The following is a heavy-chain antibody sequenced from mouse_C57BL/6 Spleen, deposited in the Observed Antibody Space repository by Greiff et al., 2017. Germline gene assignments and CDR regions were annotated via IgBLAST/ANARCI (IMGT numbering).Heavy chain of an antibody. D-gene: IGHD2-4*01. Sequence: VQLQQPGTELVKPGASVKLSCKASGYTFTSYWMHWVKQRPGQGLEWIGNINPCNGGTNYNEKFKSKATLTVDKSSSTAYMQLRVLTSVDSAVYYCASIFYDYDGDFDYWGQGTTLTVSS. CDR3: ASIFYDYDGDFDY. CDR1: GYTFTSYW. CDR2: INPCNGGT. V-gene: IGHV1-53*01. J-gene: IGHJ2*01.